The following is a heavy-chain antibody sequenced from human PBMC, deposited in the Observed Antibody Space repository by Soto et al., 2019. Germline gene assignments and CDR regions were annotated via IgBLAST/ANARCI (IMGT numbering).Heavy chain of an antibody. D-gene: IGHD2-15*01. Sequence: QVQLVQSGAEVKKPGASVKVSCKVSGYTLTELSMHWVRQAPGKGLEWMGGFDPEDGETIYAQKFQGRVTMTEDTSTDTAYMELSSLRSEDTDVYYCATGVRGYCSGGSCYDYWGQGTLVTVSS. J-gene: IGHJ4*02. CDR1: GYTLTELS. V-gene: IGHV1-24*01. CDR3: ATGVRGYCSGGSCYDY. CDR2: FDPEDGET.